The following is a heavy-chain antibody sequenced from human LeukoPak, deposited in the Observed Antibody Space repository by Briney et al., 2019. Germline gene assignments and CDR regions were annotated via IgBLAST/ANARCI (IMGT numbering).Heavy chain of an antibody. V-gene: IGHV4-59*01. CDR2: IYYSGST. CDR1: GGSISSYY. D-gene: IGHD3-22*01. CDR3: ARAVNYYDRSGRVWYFDY. J-gene: IGHJ4*02. Sequence: SETLSLTCTVSGGSISSYYWSWIRQPPGKGLEWIGYIYYSGSTNYNPSLKSRVTISVDTSKNQFSLKLSSVTAADTAVYYCARAVNYYDRSGRVWYFDYWGQGTLVTVSS.